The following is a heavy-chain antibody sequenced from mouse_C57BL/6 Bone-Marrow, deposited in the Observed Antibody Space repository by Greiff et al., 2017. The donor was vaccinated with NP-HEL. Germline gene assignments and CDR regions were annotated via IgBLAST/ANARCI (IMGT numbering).Heavy chain of an antibody. Sequence: EVKVVESGAELVRPGASVKLSCTASGFNIKDYYMHWVKQRPEQGLEWIGRIDPEDGDTEYAPKFQGKATMTADTSSNTAYLQLSSLTSEDTAVYYCTTSYYGSSPAWFAYWGQGTLVTVSA. J-gene: IGHJ3*01. CDR3: TTSYYGSSPAWFAY. CDR1: GFNIKDYY. V-gene: IGHV14-1*01. D-gene: IGHD1-1*01. CDR2: IDPEDGDT.